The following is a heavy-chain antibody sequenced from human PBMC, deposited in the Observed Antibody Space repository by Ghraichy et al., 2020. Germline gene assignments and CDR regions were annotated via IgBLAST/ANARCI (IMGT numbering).Heavy chain of an antibody. Sequence: SQTLSLTCTVSGVSISSSIYFWAWIRQPAGKGLEWIGRIHASGSTDYNSSLRSRVTISLDTSQNQFSLSLSSVTAADTAVYYCARDLGHSGPEDSWGQGTLVTVS. D-gene: IGHD2-15*01. CDR1: GVSISSSIYF. J-gene: IGHJ4*02. CDR3: ARDLGHSGPEDS. V-gene: IGHV4-61*02. CDR2: IHASGST.